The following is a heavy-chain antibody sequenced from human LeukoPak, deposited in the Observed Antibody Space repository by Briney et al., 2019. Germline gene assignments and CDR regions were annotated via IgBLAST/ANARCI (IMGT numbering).Heavy chain of an antibody. CDR2: ISYDGSNK. V-gene: IGHV3-30*04. CDR3: ARDIVVVVAATLPIY. J-gene: IGHJ4*02. CDR1: GFTFSSYA. Sequence: GGSLRLSCAASGFTFSSYAMHWVRQAPGKGLEWVAVISYDGSNKYYADSVKCRFTISRDNSKNTLYLQMNSLRAEDTAVYYCARDIVVVVAATLPIYWGQGTLVTVSS. D-gene: IGHD2-15*01.